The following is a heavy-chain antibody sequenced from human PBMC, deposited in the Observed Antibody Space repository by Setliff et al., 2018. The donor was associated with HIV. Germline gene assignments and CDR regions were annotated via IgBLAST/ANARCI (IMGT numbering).Heavy chain of an antibody. CDR1: GYTFTTYY. Sequence: ASVKVSCKASGYTFTTYYIHWVRQAPGQGLEWMGILNPSEGTTSFAQKFQGRVTMTRDTSTSKVYMDLSSLRADDTAVYYCARDYSPTFYYYDSSGTFDYWGQGTLVTVSS. J-gene: IGHJ4*02. CDR2: LNPSEGTT. CDR3: ARDYSPTFYYYDSSGTFDY. V-gene: IGHV1-46*01. D-gene: IGHD3-22*01.